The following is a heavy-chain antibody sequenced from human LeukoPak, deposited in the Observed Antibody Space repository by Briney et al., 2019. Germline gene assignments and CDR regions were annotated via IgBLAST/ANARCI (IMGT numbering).Heavy chain of an antibody. J-gene: IGHJ4*02. D-gene: IGHD3-10*01. CDR2: TSESGST. V-gene: IGHV4-59*01. CDR1: GASISSSS. Sequence: SETLSLTCTVSGASISSSSWSWIRQPPGKGLEWIGYTSESGSTIYNPSLKSRLTMSVDTSTSHFSLKLSSVTAADTAMYYCAGGLGPNQRVDYWGQGTQVTVSS. CDR3: AGGLGPNQRVDY.